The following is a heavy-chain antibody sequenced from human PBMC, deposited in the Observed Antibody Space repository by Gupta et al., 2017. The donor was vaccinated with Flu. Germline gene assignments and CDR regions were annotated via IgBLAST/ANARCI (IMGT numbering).Heavy chain of an antibody. J-gene: IGHJ6*03. CDR3: AREATGGAGHSSFDYMDV. CDR2: TSYDGNKK. CDR1: GFTFSSHA. Sequence: HVPLVASGGCVVQPGRSPSLSCAASGFTFSSHAMHWVRQPPGRGLEWVAVTSYDGNKKYYADSVKGRFNIDRDNARDTLYLQMNSMSAEDTAVYYGAREATGGAGHSSFDYMDVWGKGTTVTVSS. V-gene: IGHV3-30-3*01. D-gene: IGHD2-2*01.